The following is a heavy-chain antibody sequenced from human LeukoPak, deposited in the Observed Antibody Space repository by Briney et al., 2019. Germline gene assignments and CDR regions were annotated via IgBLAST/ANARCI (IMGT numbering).Heavy chain of an antibody. D-gene: IGHD2-2*02. CDR1: GGSISSGGYS. CDR3: ARAAAIRNWFDP. V-gene: IGHV4-30-2*01. J-gene: IGHJ5*02. CDR2: IYHSGST. Sequence: SETLSLTCAVSGGSISSGGYSWSWIRQPPGKGLEWIGYIYHSGSTYYNPSLKSRVTISVDRSKNQFSLKLSPVTAADTAVYYCARAAAIRNWFDPWGQGTLVTVSS.